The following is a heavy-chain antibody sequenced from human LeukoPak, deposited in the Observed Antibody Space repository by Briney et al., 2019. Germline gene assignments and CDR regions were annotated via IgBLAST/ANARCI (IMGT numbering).Heavy chain of an antibody. V-gene: IGHV4-61*02. CDR1: GGSISSGSYY. CDR2: IYTSGST. Sequence: SQTLSLTCTVSGGSISSGSYYWSWIRQPAGKGLEWIGRIYTSGSTNYNPSLKSRVTISVGTSKNQFSLKLSSVTAADTAVYYCARDWGYGVTGNNDWFDPWGQGTLVTVSS. J-gene: IGHJ5*02. D-gene: IGHD3-16*01. CDR3: ARDWGYGVTGNNDWFDP.